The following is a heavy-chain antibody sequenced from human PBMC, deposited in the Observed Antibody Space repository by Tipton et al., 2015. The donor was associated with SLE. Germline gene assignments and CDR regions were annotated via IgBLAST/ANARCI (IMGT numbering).Heavy chain of an antibody. D-gene: IGHD2-15*01. CDR2: ISNSETT. J-gene: IGHJ4*02. CDR3: AGAWQGYCSGGTCYVLDY. Sequence: TLSLTCTVSGCSISSHYWSWIRQAPGKGLEWIGYISNSETTNYNPSLKSRVTISVGTSKNQFSLKLRSVTAADTAVYYCAGAWQGYCSGGTCYVLDYWGQGTLVTVSS. V-gene: IGHV4-59*11. CDR1: GCSISSHY.